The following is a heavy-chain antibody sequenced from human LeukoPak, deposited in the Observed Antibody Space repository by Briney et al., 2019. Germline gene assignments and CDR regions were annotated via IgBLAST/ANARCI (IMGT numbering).Heavy chain of an antibody. CDR3: ARDGCSSISCYD. J-gene: IGHJ4*02. CDR2: IYYSGST. D-gene: IGHD2-2*01. V-gene: IGHV4-59*01. Sequence: PSETLSLTCTVSGGSISSYYWSWIRQPPGKGLEWIGYIYYSGSTNYNPSLKSRVTISVDTSKNQFSLKLSSVTAADTAVYYCARDGCSSISCYDWGQGTLVTVSS. CDR1: GGSISSYY.